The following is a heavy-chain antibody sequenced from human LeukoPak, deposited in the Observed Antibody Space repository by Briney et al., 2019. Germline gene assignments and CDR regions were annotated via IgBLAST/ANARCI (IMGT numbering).Heavy chain of an antibody. V-gene: IGHV4-39*07. D-gene: IGHD6-19*01. CDR1: SGSISTSNYY. CDR2: IFYSGST. J-gene: IGHJ6*03. CDR3: ARDLRYSSGWSASGMDV. Sequence: SETLSLTCTVSSGSISTSNYYWGWVRQPPGKALEWIGNIFYSGSTYYNPSLKSRVTTSVDTSKNQFSLKLSSVTAAHTAVYYCARDLRYSSGWSASGMDVWGKGTTVTISS.